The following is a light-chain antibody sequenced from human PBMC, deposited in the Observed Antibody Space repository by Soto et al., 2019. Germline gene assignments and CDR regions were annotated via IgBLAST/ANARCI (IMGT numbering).Light chain of an antibody. J-gene: IGKJ1*01. CDR2: KAS. CDR1: QTISSW. CDR3: KHYNSYSEA. V-gene: IGKV1-5*03. Sequence: DIQMSKSPSTLSGSVGARSTITCRASQTISSWLAWYQQKPGKATKLLIYKASTLKSGVPSRFSGSGSGTEFTLTISSLQPDEFATYYCKHYNSYSEAVGQGTKVDIK.